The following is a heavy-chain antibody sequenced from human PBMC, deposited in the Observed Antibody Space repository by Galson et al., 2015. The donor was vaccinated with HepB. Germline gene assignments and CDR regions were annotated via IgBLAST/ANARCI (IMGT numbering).Heavy chain of an antibody. D-gene: IGHD6-19*01. J-gene: IGHJ4*02. CDR1: GFTFSSYW. V-gene: IGHV3-7*03. CDR3: TTDSGYSSAWGY. Sequence: SLRLSCAASGFTFSSYWMSWVRQAPGKGLEWVANIKQDGSEKYYVDSVKGRFTISRDNAKNSLYLQMNSLRAEDTAVYYCTTDSGYSSAWGYWGQGTLVTVSS. CDR2: IKQDGSEK.